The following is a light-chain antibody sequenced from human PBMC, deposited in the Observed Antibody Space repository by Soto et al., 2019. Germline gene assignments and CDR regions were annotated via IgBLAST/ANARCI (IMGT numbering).Light chain of an antibody. CDR1: QGISSY. J-gene: IGKJ4*01. CDR3: QQYYSYPP. V-gene: IGKV1-8*01. Sequence: AIRMTQSPSSFSASTGDRVTITCRASQGISSYLAWYQQKPGKAPKLLIYAASTLQSGVPSRFSGSGSGTDFTLTISCLQSEDFATYYCQQYYSYPPFGGGTKVDIK. CDR2: AAS.